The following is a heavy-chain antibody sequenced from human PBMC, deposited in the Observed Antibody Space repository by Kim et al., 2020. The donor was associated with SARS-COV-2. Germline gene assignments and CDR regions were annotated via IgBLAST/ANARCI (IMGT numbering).Heavy chain of an antibody. D-gene: IGHD3-22*01. J-gene: IGHJ3*02. Sequence: SETLSLTCTVSGGSISSGGYYWSWIRQHPGKGLEWIGYIYYSGRTYYNPSLKSRVTISVDTSKNQFSLMLSSVTAADTAVYYCARARITMIVVVNAFDIWGQGTMVPLSS. CDR1: GGSISSGGYY. V-gene: IGHV4-31*03. CDR3: ARARITMIVVVNAFDI. CDR2: IYYSGRT.